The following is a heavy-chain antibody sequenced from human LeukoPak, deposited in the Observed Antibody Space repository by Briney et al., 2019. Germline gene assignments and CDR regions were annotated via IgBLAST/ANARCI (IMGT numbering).Heavy chain of an antibody. J-gene: IGHJ4*02. D-gene: IGHD3-10*01. Sequence: GGSLRLSCATSGITFTNAWVTWVHQAPGKGLEWVGRIKTKGDGGTADYAAPVKGRFTISRDDSKNTLYLQMNSLKTEDTAVYYCTTGEVWFGEFGDYWGQGTLVTVSS. CDR2: IKTKGDGGTA. CDR3: TTGEVWFGEFGDY. V-gene: IGHV3-15*01. CDR1: GITFTNAW.